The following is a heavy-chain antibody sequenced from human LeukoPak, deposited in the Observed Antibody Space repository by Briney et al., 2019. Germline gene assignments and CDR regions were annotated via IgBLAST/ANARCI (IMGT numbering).Heavy chain of an antibody. Sequence: SETLSLTCTVSGGSISSGGYYWSWIRQHPGKGLEWIGYIYYSGSTYYNPSLKSRVTISVDTSKNQFSLKLSSVTAADTAVYYCARESIAAAGTSFDPWGQGTLVTVSS. CDR3: ARESIAAAGTSFDP. J-gene: IGHJ5*02. V-gene: IGHV4-31*03. CDR1: GGSISSGGYY. D-gene: IGHD6-13*01. CDR2: IYYSGST.